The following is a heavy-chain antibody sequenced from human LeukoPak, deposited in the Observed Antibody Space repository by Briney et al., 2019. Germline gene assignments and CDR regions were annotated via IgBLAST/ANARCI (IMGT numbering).Heavy chain of an antibody. CDR1: GGSFSGDF. CDR3: ARGTSSHSGWFDP. CDR2: INHGGST. D-gene: IGHD6-6*01. Sequence: SEALSLTCAVYGGSFSGDFWSWIRQSPGKGLEWIGEINHGGSTTYNPSLQSRVTMSVDTSKNQFSLKLSSVTAADTAVYCCARGTSSHSGWFDPWGQVTLVTVSS. V-gene: IGHV4-34*01. J-gene: IGHJ5*02.